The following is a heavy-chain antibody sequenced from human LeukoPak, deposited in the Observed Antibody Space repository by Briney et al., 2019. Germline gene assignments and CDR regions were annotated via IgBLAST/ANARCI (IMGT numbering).Heavy chain of an antibody. V-gene: IGHV4-38-2*01. CDR2: IFYSGTT. D-gene: IGHD6-19*01. J-gene: IGHJ5*02. CDR3: ARIDSSDLTAGFDP. Sequence: KTSETLSLTCAVSGYSISSGYYWGWIRQPPGKGLERIGSIFYSGTTYYNPSLKSRVTISVDTSKNQFSLKLSSVTAADTAVYYCARIDSSDLTAGFDPWGQGTLVTVSS. CDR1: GYSISSGYY.